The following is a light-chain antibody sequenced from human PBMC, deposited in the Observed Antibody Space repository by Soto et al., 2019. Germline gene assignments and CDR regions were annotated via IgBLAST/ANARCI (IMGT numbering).Light chain of an antibody. CDR2: DVT. Sequence: QSVLTQPRSVSGSPGQSVTISCTGSYSDIGIYDYVSWYQNHPGIAPKLIIFDVTKRPSGVPDRFSGSKSGTTASLTISGLQAEDEDDYYCCSFAGSYVVFGGGTKLTVL. V-gene: IGLV2-11*01. J-gene: IGLJ2*01. CDR1: YSDIGIYDY. CDR3: CSFAGSYVV.